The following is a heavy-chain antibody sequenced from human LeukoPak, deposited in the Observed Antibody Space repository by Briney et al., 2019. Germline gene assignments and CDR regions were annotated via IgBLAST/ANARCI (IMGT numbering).Heavy chain of an antibody. CDR2: IYYSGST. V-gene: IGHV4-59*01. D-gene: IGHD3-3*01. CDR3: ARENTIFGVVIIMGGAFDI. CDR1: GYSISGYY. Sequence: SETLSLTCTVAGYSISGYYWSWIRQPPGKGLEWIGYIYYSGSTYYNPSLKSRVTISLDTSKNQFSLKLSSVTAADTAVYYCARENTIFGVVIIMGGAFDIWGQGTTVTVSS. J-gene: IGHJ3*02.